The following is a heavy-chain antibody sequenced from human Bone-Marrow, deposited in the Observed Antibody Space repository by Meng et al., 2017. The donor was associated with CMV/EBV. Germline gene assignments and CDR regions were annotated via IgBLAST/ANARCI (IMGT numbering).Heavy chain of an antibody. V-gene: IGHV3-7*01. CDR1: GGSISSSSYY. D-gene: IGHD3-3*01. CDR2: IKQDGSEK. Sequence: GGSLRLSCTVSGGSISSSSYYWGWIRQPPGKGLEWVANIKQDGSEKYYVDSVKGRFTISRDNAKNSLYLQMNSLRAEDTAVYYCARDGGYYDFWSGYPARYYGMDVWGQGTTVTVSS. CDR3: ARDGGYYDFWSGYPARYYGMDV. J-gene: IGHJ6*02.